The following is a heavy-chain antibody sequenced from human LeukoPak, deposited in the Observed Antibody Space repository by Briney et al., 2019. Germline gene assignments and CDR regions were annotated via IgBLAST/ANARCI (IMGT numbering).Heavy chain of an antibody. CDR3: AKGRDYYFDY. CDR1: GFTFSTYS. Sequence: GGSLRLSCATSGFTFSTYSMNWVRQAPGKGLEWVSYITSSSSTIYYADSVKGRFTISRDNAKSSLYLQMNSLRAEDTAVYYCAKGRDYYFDYWGQGTLVTVSS. D-gene: IGHD3-10*01. CDR2: ITSSSSTI. V-gene: IGHV3-48*01. J-gene: IGHJ4*02.